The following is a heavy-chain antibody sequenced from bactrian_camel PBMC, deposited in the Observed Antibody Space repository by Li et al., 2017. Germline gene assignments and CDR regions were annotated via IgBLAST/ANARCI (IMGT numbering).Heavy chain of an antibody. Sequence: LVESGGGSVQAGGSLRLSCAASGYRYANYCMGWYRQAPGKEREGVVFITSEGVLSVADSLKGRFSISKDNAQNTVYLQMDTLKPEDNAKYYCAAASTIGTFCTTSYGGYHVWGQGTQVTVS. D-gene: IGHD3*01. CDR2: ITSEGVL. J-gene: IGHJ4*01. CDR3: AAASTIGTFCTTSYGGYHV. V-gene: IGHV3S53*01. CDR1: GYRYANYC.